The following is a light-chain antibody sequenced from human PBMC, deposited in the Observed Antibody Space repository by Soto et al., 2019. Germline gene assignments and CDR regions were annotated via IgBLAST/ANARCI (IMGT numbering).Light chain of an antibody. V-gene: IGKV3-15*01. CDR2: GAS. CDR1: QSVSSY. CDR3: QHYPNWPLS. J-gene: IGKJ4*01. Sequence: IVMTQSPATLSVSPEERATLSCRASQSVSSYLAWYEQKPGQAPRLLIYGASTRATGVTDRFSSSGSGTNFTLTIASLQSEDFAVCYCQHYPNWPLSVGGGTKVEIK.